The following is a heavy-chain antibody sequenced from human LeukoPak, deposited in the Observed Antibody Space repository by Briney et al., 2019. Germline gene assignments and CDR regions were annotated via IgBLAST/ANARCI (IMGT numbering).Heavy chain of an antibody. CDR2: ISGSGGST. CDR1: VFTFSSYA. CDR3: ARFNTADTYYYESSGSYFDY. V-gene: IGHV3-23*01. J-gene: IGHJ4*02. D-gene: IGHD3-22*01. Sequence: GGSLRLSCVASVFTFSSYAMIWVREAPGKGLEGGSTISGSGGSTYYEDSVKGRFTISRDNSKNTVYLQMNSLRAEDMRVYFCARFNTADTYYYESSGSYFDYWGQGTLVTVSS.